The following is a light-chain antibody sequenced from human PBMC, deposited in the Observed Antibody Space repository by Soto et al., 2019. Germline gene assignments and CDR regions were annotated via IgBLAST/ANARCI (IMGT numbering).Light chain of an antibody. J-gene: IGKJ1*01. CDR3: QQYYSYPRT. Sequence: IQMTQSPSSLSASVGDRVTITCRASQSISSYLNWYQQKPGKAPKLLIYAASSLQSGVPSRFSGSGSGTDFTLTISSLQPEDFATYYCQQYYSYPRTFGQGTKVDIK. CDR2: AAS. CDR1: QSISSY. V-gene: IGKV1-39*01.